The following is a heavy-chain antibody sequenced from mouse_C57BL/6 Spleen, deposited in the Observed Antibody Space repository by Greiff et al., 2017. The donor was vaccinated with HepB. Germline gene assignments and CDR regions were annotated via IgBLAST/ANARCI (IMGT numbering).Heavy chain of an antibody. CDR1: GYTFTSYD. CDR2: IYPRDGST. J-gene: IGHJ4*01. CDR3: ARSVVDYAMDY. Sequence: VQLQQSGPELVKPGASVKLSCKASGYTFTSYDINWVKQRPGQGLEWIGWIYPRDGSTKYNEKFKGKATLTVDTSSSTAYMELHSLTSEDSAVYCCARSVVDYAMDYWGQGTSVTVSS. D-gene: IGHD1-1*01. V-gene: IGHV1-85*01.